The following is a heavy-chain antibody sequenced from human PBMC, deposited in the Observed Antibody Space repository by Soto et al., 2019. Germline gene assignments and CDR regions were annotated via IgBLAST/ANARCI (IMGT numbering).Heavy chain of an antibody. CDR2: ISGSGGRT. V-gene: IGHV3-23*01. Sequence: GGSLRLSCAASGFTFSSYAMSWVREAPGKGLEWVSAISGSGGRTYYADSVKGRFTISRDNSKNTLYLQMNSLRAEDTAVYYCAKAWSYDSSGYYDYWGQGTLVTVSS. CDR3: AKAWSYDSSGYYDY. D-gene: IGHD3-22*01. J-gene: IGHJ4*02. CDR1: GFTFSSYA.